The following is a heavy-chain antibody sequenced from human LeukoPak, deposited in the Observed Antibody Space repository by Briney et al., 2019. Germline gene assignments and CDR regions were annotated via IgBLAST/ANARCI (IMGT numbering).Heavy chain of an antibody. CDR1: GFTFSSYG. CDR2: IWYDGSNK. J-gene: IGHJ4*02. D-gene: IGHD2-21*01. V-gene: IGHV3-33*01. CDR3: ARDRDAVFDY. Sequence: GRSLRLSCAASGFTFSSYGMHWVRQAPGKGLEWVAVIWYDGSNKYYADSVKGRFTVSRDNSKNTLYLQMNSLRAEDTAVYYCARDRDAVFDYWGQGTLVTVSS.